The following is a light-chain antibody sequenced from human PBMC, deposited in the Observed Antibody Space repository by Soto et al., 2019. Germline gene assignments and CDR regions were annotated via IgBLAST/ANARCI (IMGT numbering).Light chain of an antibody. J-gene: IGKJ1*01. V-gene: IGKV3-20*01. CDR1: QSVRNSL. CDR2: DAS. Sequence: EIVLTQSPGTLSLSPGERATLSFSASQSVRNSLLAWYQQKPGQPPRLLIYDASTRATATPERFSGSGSGADFTLTISRLEPEDFAVYYCHQYDSIVQTFGQGTKVDI. CDR3: HQYDSIVQT.